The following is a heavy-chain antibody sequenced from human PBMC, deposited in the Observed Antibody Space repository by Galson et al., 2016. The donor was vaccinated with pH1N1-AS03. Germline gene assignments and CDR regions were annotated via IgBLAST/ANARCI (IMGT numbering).Heavy chain of an antibody. CDR2: ISYDGSNK. D-gene: IGHD6-13*01. V-gene: IGHV3-30*07. CDR1: GFSFSGYA. Sequence: SLRLSCAASGFSFSGYAMHWVRQAPGQGLEWVALISYDGSNKNYADSVKGRFTISRDSSKNTLYLEMNTLRLEDTAVYYCARVGAPSEGSSWYSAEYWGQGALVTASS. J-gene: IGHJ4*02. CDR3: ARVGAPSEGSSWYSAEY.